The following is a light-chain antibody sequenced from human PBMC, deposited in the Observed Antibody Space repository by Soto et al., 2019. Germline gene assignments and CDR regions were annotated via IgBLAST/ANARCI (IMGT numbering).Light chain of an antibody. J-gene: IGLJ1*01. CDR3: ASFRSGTILV. CDR2: EVT. V-gene: IGLV2-14*01. Sequence: QSALTQPASVSGSPGQSVTISCTGPRSDIGDSNFISWYQHSPGKARRLLIYEVTNRPSGVSKRFSGSKAGNTASLTISGLLDDDEADYFCASFRSGTILVFGTGTKLTVL. CDR1: RSDIGDSNF.